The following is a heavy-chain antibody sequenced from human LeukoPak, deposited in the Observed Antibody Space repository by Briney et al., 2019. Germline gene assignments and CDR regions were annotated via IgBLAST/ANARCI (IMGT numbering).Heavy chain of an antibody. Sequence: PGGSLRLSCAASGFTFSSYAMSWVRQAPGKGLEWVSAISGSGGSTYYADSVKGRFTIPRDNSKNTLYLQMNSLRAEDTAVYYCANSNYDSSGYYPAWYFDYWGQGTLVTVSS. CDR1: GFTFSSYA. J-gene: IGHJ4*02. D-gene: IGHD3-22*01. CDR3: ANSNYDSSGYYPAWYFDY. CDR2: ISGSGGST. V-gene: IGHV3-23*01.